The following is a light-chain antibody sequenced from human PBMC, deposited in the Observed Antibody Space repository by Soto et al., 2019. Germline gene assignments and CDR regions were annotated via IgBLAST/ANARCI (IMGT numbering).Light chain of an antibody. Sequence: QSVLTQPASVSGSPGQSITISCTGTSSDVGGYNYVSWYLQHPGKAPKLIIYDVSNRPSGVSNRFSGSKSGNTASLTISGLQAEDEADYYCSSYTSSSTPYVFGTGTRSPS. CDR3: SSYTSSSTPYV. CDR1: SSDVGGYNY. CDR2: DVS. V-gene: IGLV2-14*01. J-gene: IGLJ1*01.